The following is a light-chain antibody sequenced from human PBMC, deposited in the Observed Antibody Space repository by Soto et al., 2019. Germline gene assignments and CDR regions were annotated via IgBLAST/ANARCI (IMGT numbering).Light chain of an antibody. J-gene: IGKJ4*01. V-gene: IGKV3-20*01. Sequence: ETVLTQSPGTLSLSPGERASLSCRASQSISGRYLAWYQQKPGQAPRLLIYDASSRATGIPERFSGSWSRTDVMLTISRLEPEDFSVYYGQQYGSSPLTFGGGTQVEIK. CDR1: QSISGRY. CDR2: DAS. CDR3: QQYGSSPLT.